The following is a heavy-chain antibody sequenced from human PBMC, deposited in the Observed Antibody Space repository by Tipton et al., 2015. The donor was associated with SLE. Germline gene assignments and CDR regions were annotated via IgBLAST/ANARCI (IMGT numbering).Heavy chain of an antibody. V-gene: IGHV3-23*03. CDR2: IYSGGSST. CDR3: AKGYDY. CDR1: GFTFSSYA. J-gene: IGHJ4*02. Sequence: SLRLSCAASGFTFSSYAMSWVRQDPGKGLEWVSVIYSGGSSTYYADSVKGRFTISRDNSKNTLYLQMNSLRAEDTAVYYCAKGYDYWGQGTLVPVSS.